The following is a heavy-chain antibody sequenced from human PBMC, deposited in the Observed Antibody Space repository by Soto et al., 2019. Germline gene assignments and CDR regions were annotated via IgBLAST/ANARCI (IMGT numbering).Heavy chain of an antibody. Sequence: EVQLVESGGGLVKPGGSLRLSCAASGFTFSSYSMNWVRQAPGKGLEWVSSISSSSSYIYYADSVKGRFTISRDNAKNSLYLQMNSLRVEDTAVYYCARDPPGTIAVAGVDYWGQGTLVTVSS. D-gene: IGHD6-19*01. V-gene: IGHV3-21*01. CDR2: ISSSSSYI. J-gene: IGHJ4*02. CDR3: ARDPPGTIAVAGVDY. CDR1: GFTFSSYS.